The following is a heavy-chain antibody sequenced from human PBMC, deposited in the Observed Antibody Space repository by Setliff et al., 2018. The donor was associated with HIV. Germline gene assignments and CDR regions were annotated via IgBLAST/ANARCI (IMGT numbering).Heavy chain of an antibody. CDR3: ARVPFGDFWRGSSFDI. J-gene: IGHJ3*02. CDR2: IYYSGST. Sequence: PSETLSLTCTVSGGSISSSSYYWAWIRQPPGKGLEWIGNIYYSGSTYYNPSLKSRGAMSVDTSKNQFSLRLSSVTAADTAVYYCARVPFGDFWRGSSFDIWGQGTMVTVSS. D-gene: IGHD3-3*01. V-gene: IGHV4-39*01. CDR1: GGSISSSSYY.